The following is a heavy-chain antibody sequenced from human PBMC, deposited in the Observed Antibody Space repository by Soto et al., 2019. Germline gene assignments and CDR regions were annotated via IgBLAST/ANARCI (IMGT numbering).Heavy chain of an antibody. D-gene: IGHD2-15*01. CDR3: AREDGYCSGGSCHSGGWLEP. J-gene: IGHJ5*02. CDR2: ISPYNGNT. CDR1: GYTFTSYG. V-gene: IGHV1-18*01. Sequence: ASVKASCKASGYTFTSYGVSCVRQAPGQGLEWMGWISPYNGNTNYAQRLQGRVTLTTDTSTNTAYMELRSLRSDDTALYYCAREDGYCSGGSCHSGGWLEPWGQGTLVTVSS.